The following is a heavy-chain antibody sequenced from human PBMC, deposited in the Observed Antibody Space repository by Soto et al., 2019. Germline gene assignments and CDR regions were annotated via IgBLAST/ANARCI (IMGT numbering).Heavy chain of an antibody. D-gene: IGHD6-13*01. V-gene: IGHV3-23*01. J-gene: IGHJ4*02. Sequence: EVPLLESGGGLVQPGGSLRLSCAASGFTFSSYAMRWVRQAPGKGLEWVSAVSGSGGRTYYADSVKGRFTISRDNSKNTLYLQMNSLIAEDTAVYYCARTGPGTSFDYWGQGTLVTVSS. CDR1: GFTFSSYA. CDR2: VSGSGGRT. CDR3: ARTGPGTSFDY.